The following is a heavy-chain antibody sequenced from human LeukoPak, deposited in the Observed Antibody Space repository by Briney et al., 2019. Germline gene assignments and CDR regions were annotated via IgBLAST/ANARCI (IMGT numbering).Heavy chain of an antibody. D-gene: IGHD3-10*01. CDR2: IWYDGSNK. CDR1: GFTFSSYG. Sequence: HPGGSLRLSCAASGFTFSSYGMHWVRQAPGKGLEWVAVIWYDGSNKYYADSVKGRFTISRDNSKNTLYLQMNSLRAEDTAVYYCARDTSITMVRGVIMPFDYWGQGTLVTVSS. V-gene: IGHV3-33*08. CDR3: ARDTSITMVRGVIMPFDY. J-gene: IGHJ4*02.